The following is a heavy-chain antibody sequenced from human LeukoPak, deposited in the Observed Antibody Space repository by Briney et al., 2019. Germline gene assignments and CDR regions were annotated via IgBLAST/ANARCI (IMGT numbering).Heavy chain of an antibody. V-gene: IGHV4-38-2*01. Sequence: SETLSLTCAVSGYSISSGYYWGWFRQPPGKGLEWIGSIFHSGSTYYNPSLKSRVNMSVDTSKNQISLKLSSVTAADTAVYYCARASGSDGSGSYYYYGMDVWGKGTTVTVSS. D-gene: IGHD3-10*01. J-gene: IGHJ6*04. CDR2: IFHSGST. CDR1: GYSISSGYY. CDR3: ARASGSDGSGSYYYYGMDV.